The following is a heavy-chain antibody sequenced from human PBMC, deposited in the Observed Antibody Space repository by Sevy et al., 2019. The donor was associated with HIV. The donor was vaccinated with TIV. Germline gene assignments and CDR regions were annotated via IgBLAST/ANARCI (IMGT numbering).Heavy chain of an antibody. V-gene: IGHV3-30*04. CDR3: ARDAGYTTNFHPLH. D-gene: IGHD5-12*01. CDR1: GFRLNTYA. J-gene: IGHJ4*02. CDR2: ISSTGNFE. Sequence: GGSLRLSCSASGFRLNTYAMHWVRQAPGKGLEWVSVISSTGNFESYAASVKGRFTISKDNSKNTVSLQMNSLRSEDTAMYYCARDAGYTTNFHPLHWGQGTLVTVSS.